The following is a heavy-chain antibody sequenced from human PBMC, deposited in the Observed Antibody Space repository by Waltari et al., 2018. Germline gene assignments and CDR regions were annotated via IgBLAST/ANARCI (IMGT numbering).Heavy chain of an antibody. D-gene: IGHD3-10*01. J-gene: IGHJ4*02. Sequence: QVQLQESGPGLVQPSETLSLTCTVSGGSISGSYWSWIRQPAGKGLEWIGRIYSGGSTDYNPSLKSRPTMSVDPSKNQFSLKLSSVTAADTAVYYCARGPGRESREAFDYWGQGTLVTVSS. V-gene: IGHV4-4*07. CDR3: ARGPGRESREAFDY. CDR1: GGSISGSY. CDR2: IYSGGST.